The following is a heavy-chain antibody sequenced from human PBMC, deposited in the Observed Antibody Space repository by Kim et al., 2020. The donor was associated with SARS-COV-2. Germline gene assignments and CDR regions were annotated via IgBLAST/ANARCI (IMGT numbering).Heavy chain of an antibody. CDR2: SYI. J-gene: IGHJ6*02. D-gene: IGHD3-9*01. CDR3: ARFEGYGMDV. Sequence: SYIHYADSAKVRFTISRDNAKSSLFLQMNSLRVEDTGVYYCARFEGYGMDVWGQGTTVTVSS. V-gene: IGHV3-21*01.